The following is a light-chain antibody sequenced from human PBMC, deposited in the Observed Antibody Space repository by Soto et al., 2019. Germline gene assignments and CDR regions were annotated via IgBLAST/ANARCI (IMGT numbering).Light chain of an antibody. J-gene: IGKJ4*01. CDR1: QSLLHSNGYNY. Sequence: DTVMTQSPLSLPVTPGEPASISCRSSQSLLHSNGYNYLDWYLQKPGQSPQLLIYLGSFRASGVPDRFSGSGSGKDFTLKISRVEAADVGVYYCMQALQTPSFGGGTKVEIK. V-gene: IGKV2-28*01. CDR3: MQALQTPS. CDR2: LGS.